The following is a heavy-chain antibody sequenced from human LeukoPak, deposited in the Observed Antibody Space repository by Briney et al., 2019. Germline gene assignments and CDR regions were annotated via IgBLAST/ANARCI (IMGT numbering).Heavy chain of an antibody. J-gene: IGHJ6*02. D-gene: IGHD2-15*01. V-gene: IGHV3-53*01. CDR3: ARDSRIGDYYYYGMDV. CDR1: GFTVSSNY. Sequence: SGGSLRLSCAASGFTVSSNYMSWVRQAPGKGLEWVSVIYSGGSTYYADSVKGRFTISRDNSKNTLYLQMNSLRAEDTAVYYCARDSRIGDYYYYGMDVWGQGTTVTVSS. CDR2: IYSGGST.